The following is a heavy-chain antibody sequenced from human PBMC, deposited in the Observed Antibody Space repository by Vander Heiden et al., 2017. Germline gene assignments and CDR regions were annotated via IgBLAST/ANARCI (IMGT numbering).Heavy chain of an antibody. D-gene: IGHD2-8*01. CDR2: TYYRSKWYN. CDR3: ARERVYCTNGVCYFHFDY. J-gene: IGHJ4*02. CDR1: GDSVSSNSAA. Sequence: QVQLQQSGPGLVKPSQTLSLTCAISGDSVSSNSAAWNWNRQPPSRGPEWLGRTYYRSKWYNDYAVSVKSRITINPDTSKNQFSLQLNSVTPEDTAVYYCARERVYCTNGVCYFHFDYWGQGTLVTVSS. V-gene: IGHV6-1*01.